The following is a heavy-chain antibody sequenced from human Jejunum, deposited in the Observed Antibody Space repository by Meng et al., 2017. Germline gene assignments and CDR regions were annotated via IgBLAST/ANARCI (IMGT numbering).Heavy chain of an antibody. CDR2: ISDSGTT. CDR1: GGSVSSGFYY. D-gene: IGHD5-24*01. CDR3: ARDSETYPTYFDY. J-gene: IGHJ4*02. Sequence: QVQLPESGPGLVRPSETLSLTCTVSGGSVSSGFYYWSWIRQPPGKGLEWIGYISDSGTTNYNPSLKSRVTMSVDTSKNHFSLKLTSVTAADTAVYFCARDSETYPTYFDYWGQGTLVTVSS. V-gene: IGHV4-61*03.